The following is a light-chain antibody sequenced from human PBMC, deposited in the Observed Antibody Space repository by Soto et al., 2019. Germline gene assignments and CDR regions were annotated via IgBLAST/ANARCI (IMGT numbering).Light chain of an antibody. CDR2: EVS. Sequence: QSALTQPASVSGSPGQSITISCTGTSSDVGGYNYASWYQQHPGKAPNLMIFEVSNRPSGVSHRFSGSKSANTASLTISGLQPEDEADYYCSSYRSSSPLYVFGTGTKVTVL. CDR3: SSYRSSSPLYV. CDR1: SSDVGGYNY. V-gene: IGLV2-14*01. J-gene: IGLJ1*01.